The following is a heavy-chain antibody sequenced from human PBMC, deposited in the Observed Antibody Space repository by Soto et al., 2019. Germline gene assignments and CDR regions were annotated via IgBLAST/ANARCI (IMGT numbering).Heavy chain of an antibody. D-gene: IGHD6-6*01. CDR3: ARGTIAARPRKNNWFDP. V-gene: IGHV1-8*01. Sequence: QVQLVQSGAEVKKPGASVKVSCKASGYTFTSYDINWVRQATGQGLEWMGWMNPNRGNTGYAQKFQGRVTMTRNTSISTAYMELSSLRSEDTAVYYCARGTIAARPRKNNWFDPWGQGTLVTVSS. J-gene: IGHJ5*02. CDR2: MNPNRGNT. CDR1: GYTFTSYD.